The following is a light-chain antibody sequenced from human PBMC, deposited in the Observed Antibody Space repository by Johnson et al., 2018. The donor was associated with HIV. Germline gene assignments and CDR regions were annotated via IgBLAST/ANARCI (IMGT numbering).Light chain of an antibody. CDR1: SSNIGNNY. CDR3: GTWDSSLRTAF. V-gene: IGLV1-51*01. J-gene: IGLJ1*01. CDR2: DNN. Sequence: QSVLTQPPSVSAAPGQKVTISCSGSSSNIGNNYVSWYQQVPGTAPKLLIYDNNRRPSGIPDRFSGSKSGTSATLGITGLQTGDEADYYSGTWDSSLRTAFFGSATKVTVL.